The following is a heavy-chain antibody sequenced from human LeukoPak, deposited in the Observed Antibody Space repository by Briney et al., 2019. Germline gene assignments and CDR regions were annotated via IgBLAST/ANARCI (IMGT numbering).Heavy chain of an antibody. CDR1: GFTFSDHY. CDR2: TRNKANSYTT. J-gene: IGHJ4*02. Sequence: GGSLRLSCAASGFTFSDHYMDWVRQAPGKGLEWVGRTRNKANSYTTEYAASVKGRFTISRDDSKNSLYLQMNSLKTEDTAVYYCAKDKVGSSWSKAPFDYWGQGTLVTVSS. D-gene: IGHD6-13*01. CDR3: AKDKVGSSWSKAPFDY. V-gene: IGHV3-72*01.